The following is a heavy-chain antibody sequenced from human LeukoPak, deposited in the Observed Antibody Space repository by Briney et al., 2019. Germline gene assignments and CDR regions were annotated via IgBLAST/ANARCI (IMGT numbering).Heavy chain of an antibody. V-gene: IGHV6-1*01. CDR3: ARGFKDRDFWSGYSADYYYMDV. J-gene: IGHJ6*03. Sequence: SQTLSLTCAISGDSVSSNSAAWNWIRQSPSRGLEWLGRTYYRSKWYNDYAVSVKSRITINPDTSKNQFSLKLSSVTAADTAVYYCARGFKDRDFWSGYSADYYYMDVWGKGTTVTVSS. CDR1: GDSVSSNSAA. CDR2: TYYRSKWYN. D-gene: IGHD3-3*01.